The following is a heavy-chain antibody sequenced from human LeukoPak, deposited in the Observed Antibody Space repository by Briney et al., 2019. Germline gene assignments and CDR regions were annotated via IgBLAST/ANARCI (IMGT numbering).Heavy chain of an antibody. CDR2: ISTYNGNT. J-gene: IGHJ4*02. CDR1: GYTFINYG. Sequence: ASVTVSCTASGYTFINYGISRVRQAPGQGLEWMGWISTYNGNTNYAQKLQGRVTMTTDTSTSTAYMELRSLRSDDTAVYYCARAYYDSSAFDYWGQGTLVTVSS. D-gene: IGHD3-22*01. CDR3: ARAYYDSSAFDY. V-gene: IGHV1-18*01.